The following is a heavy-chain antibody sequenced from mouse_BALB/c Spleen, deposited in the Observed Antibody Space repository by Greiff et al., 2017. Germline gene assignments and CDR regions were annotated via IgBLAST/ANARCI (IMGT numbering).Heavy chain of an antibody. V-gene: IGHV3-6*02. CDR1: GYSITSGYY. CDR2: ISYDGSN. CDR3: ARTGRYDAWFAY. J-gene: IGHJ3*01. Sequence: EVQLQESGPGLVKPSQSLSLTCSVTGYSITSGYYWNWIRQFPGNKLEWMGYISYDGSNNYNPSLKNRISITRDTSKNQFFLKLNSVTTEDTATYYCARTGRYDAWFAYWGQGTLVTVSA. D-gene: IGHD2-14*01.